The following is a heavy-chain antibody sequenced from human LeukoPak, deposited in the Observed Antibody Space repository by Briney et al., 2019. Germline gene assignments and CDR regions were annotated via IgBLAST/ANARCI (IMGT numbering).Heavy chain of an antibody. CDR1: GFTFSSYA. Sequence: SGGSLRLSCAASGFTFSSYAMSWVLQAPGKGLEWVSAISGSGGSTYYADSVKGRFTISRDNSKNTLYLQMNSLRAEDTAVYYCAKDTYPDCSGGSCYSDYWGQGTLVTVSS. D-gene: IGHD2-15*01. CDR2: ISGSGGST. J-gene: IGHJ4*02. V-gene: IGHV3-23*01. CDR3: AKDTYPDCSGGSCYSDY.